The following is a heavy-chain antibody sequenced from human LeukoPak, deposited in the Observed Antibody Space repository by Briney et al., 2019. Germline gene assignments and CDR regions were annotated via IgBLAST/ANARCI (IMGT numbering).Heavy chain of an antibody. Sequence: ASVEVSCKASGYTFTNYGISWVRQAPGQGVEWMGWISAYNGNTNYAQKLQGRVTMTTDTSTSTAYMELRSLRSDDTAVYYCARGNWNGYLDYWGQGTLVTVSS. J-gene: IGHJ4*02. CDR1: GYTFTNYG. CDR2: ISAYNGNT. V-gene: IGHV1-18*01. CDR3: ARGNWNGYLDY. D-gene: IGHD1-1*01.